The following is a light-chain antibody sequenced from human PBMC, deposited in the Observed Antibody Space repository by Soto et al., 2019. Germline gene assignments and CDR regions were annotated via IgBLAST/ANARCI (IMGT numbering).Light chain of an antibody. J-gene: IGKJ5*01. V-gene: IGKV1-5*01. Sequence: DIQMTQSPSTLSASVGDRVTITCRASQRISTWVAWYQQNPGKAPKLLIYDASTLASGVPSRFSGSGSGADFTLTISGLQPDDFATYYCQQLNSYPPTFGQGTRLEI. CDR2: DAS. CDR3: QQLNSYPPT. CDR1: QRISTW.